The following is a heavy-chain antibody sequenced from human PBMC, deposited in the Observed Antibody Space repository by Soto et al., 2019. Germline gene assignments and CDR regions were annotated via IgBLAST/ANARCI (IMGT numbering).Heavy chain of an antibody. D-gene: IGHD2-2*01. J-gene: IGHJ5*02. CDR2: ISGSGGST. CDR3: AKDSCSSTSCYLTNWFDP. V-gene: IGHV3-23*01. CDR1: GFTFSSYA. Sequence: GGSLRLSCAASGFTFSSYAMSWVRQAPGKGLEWVSAISGSGGSTYYADSVKGRFTISRDNSKNTLYLQMNSLRAEDTAVYYCAKDSCSSTSCYLTNWFDPWGQGTLVTVSS.